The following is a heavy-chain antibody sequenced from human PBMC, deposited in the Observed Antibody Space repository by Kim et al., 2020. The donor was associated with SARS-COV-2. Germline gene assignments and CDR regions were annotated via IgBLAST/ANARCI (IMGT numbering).Heavy chain of an antibody. V-gene: IGHV1-18*01. D-gene: IGHD5-12*01. Sequence: ASVKVSCKTSGYTFTNYGISWVRQAPGQGLEWMGCISANNGKTNYAQKLQGRVTMTIDTSTSTAYMELRSLRSDDTAMYYCARGGGYDSTLYYFDYWGQGTLVTVSS. CDR1: GYTFTNYG. J-gene: IGHJ4*02. CDR2: ISANNGKT. CDR3: ARGGGYDSTLYYFDY.